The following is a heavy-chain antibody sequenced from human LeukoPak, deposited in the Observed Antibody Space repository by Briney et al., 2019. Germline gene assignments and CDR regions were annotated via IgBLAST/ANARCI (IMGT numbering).Heavy chain of an antibody. J-gene: IGHJ4*02. CDR3: ARGYYYGSGSYSPNY. Sequence: ASVKVSCKAPGYTFTGYYMHWVRQAPGQGLEWMGWINPNSGGTNYAQKFQGRVTMTRDTSISTAYMELSRLRSDDTAVYYCARGYYYGSGSYSPNYWGQGTLVTVSS. CDR1: GYTFTGYY. D-gene: IGHD3-10*01. CDR2: INPNSGGT. V-gene: IGHV1-2*02.